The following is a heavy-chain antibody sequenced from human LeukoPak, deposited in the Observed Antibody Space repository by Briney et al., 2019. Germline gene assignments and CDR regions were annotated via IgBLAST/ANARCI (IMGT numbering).Heavy chain of an antibody. J-gene: IGHJ3*02. CDR2: IIPILGIA. V-gene: IGHV1-69*02. Sequence: SVKVSCKASGGTFSSYTISWVRQAPGQGLEWMGRIIPILGIANYAQKFQGRVTITADKSTSTAYMELSSLRSEDTAVYYCARVYDSSVDDAFDIWGQGTMVTVSS. CDR1: GGTFSSYT. D-gene: IGHD3-22*01. CDR3: ARVYDSSVDDAFDI.